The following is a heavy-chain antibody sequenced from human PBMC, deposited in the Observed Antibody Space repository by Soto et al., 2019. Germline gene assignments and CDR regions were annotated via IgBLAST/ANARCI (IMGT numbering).Heavy chain of an antibody. CDR3: ARVRANYYGMDV. CDR1: GFTFSSYW. V-gene: IGHV3-74*01. Sequence: PGGSLRLSCAASGFTFSSYWMHWVRQAPGKGLVWVSRINSDGSSTSYADSVKGRFTISRDNAKNTLYLQMNSLRAEDTAVYYCARVRANYYGMDVWGQGTTVTVSS. CDR2: INSDGSST. J-gene: IGHJ6*02.